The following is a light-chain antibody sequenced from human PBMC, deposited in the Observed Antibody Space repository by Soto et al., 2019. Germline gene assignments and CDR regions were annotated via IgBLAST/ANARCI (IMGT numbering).Light chain of an antibody. Sequence: QSVLTQSRSASASLGASVKLTCTLSSGHSSYAIAWHQQQPEKGPRYLMKLSSDGSHSKGDGIPDRFSGSSSGAERYLTISSLQSEDEADYYCQTWDTGARVVFGGGTKLTVL. J-gene: IGLJ2*01. CDR2: LSSDGSH. CDR3: QTWDTGARVV. V-gene: IGLV4-69*01. CDR1: SGHSSYA.